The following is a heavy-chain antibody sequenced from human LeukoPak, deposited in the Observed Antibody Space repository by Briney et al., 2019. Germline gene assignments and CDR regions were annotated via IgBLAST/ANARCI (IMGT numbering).Heavy chain of an antibody. CDR2: IPYDGSNK. J-gene: IGHJ3*02. V-gene: IGHV3-30-3*01. CDR1: GFTFSSYA. CDR3: ARDSRWGADPFDAFDI. Sequence: PGRSLRLSCAASGFTFSSYAMHWVRQAPGKGLEWVAIIPYDGSNKYYADSVKGRFTISRDNSKNTLYLQMNSLRAEDTAVYYCARDSRWGADPFDAFDIWGQGTMVTVSS. D-gene: IGHD3-16*01.